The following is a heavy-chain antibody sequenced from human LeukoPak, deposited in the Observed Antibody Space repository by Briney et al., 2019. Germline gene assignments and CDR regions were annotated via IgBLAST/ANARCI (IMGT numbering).Heavy chain of an antibody. CDR2: ISSSSSYI. Sequence: GGSLRLSCAASGFTFSSYSMDWVRQAPGKGLEWVSSISSSSSYIYYADSVKGRFTISRDNAKNSLYLQMNSLRAEDTAVYYCARDSGSAGAFDIWGQGTMVTVSS. CDR1: GFTFSSYS. D-gene: IGHD1-26*01. V-gene: IGHV3-21*01. J-gene: IGHJ3*02. CDR3: ARDSGSAGAFDI.